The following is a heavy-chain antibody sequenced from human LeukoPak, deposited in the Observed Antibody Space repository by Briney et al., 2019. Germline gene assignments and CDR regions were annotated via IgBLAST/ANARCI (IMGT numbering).Heavy chain of an antibody. D-gene: IGHD2-2*02. V-gene: IGHV3-23*01. CDR2: ISGSGGST. CDR1: GFTFSSYA. CDR3: AKLGIYCSSTSCYIDY. Sequence: GGSLRLSCAASGFTFSSYAMSWVRQAPGKGLEWVSAISGSGGSTYYADSVKGRFTISRDNSKNTLYLQMNSLRAEDTAVYYCAKLGIYCSSTSCYIDYWGQGALVTVSS. J-gene: IGHJ4*02.